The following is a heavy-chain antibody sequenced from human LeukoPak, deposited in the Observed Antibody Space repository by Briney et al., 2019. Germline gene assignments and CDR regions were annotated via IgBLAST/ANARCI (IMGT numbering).Heavy chain of an antibody. J-gene: IGHJ6*03. V-gene: IGHV1-2*02. D-gene: IGHD6-13*01. Sequence: ASVKVSCKASGGTFSSYAISWVRQAPGQGLEWMGWINPNSGGTNYAQKFQGRVTMTRDTSISTAYMELSRLRSDDTAVYYCARDQQLPLYYYYYYMDVWGKGTTVTVSS. CDR1: GGTFSSYA. CDR3: ARDQQLPLYYYYYYMDV. CDR2: INPNSGGT.